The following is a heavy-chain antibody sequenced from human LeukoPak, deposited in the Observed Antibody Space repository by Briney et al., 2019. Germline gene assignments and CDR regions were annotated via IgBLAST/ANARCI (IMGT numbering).Heavy chain of an antibody. D-gene: IGHD3-3*01. CDR2: ITPSGT. V-gene: IGHV1-46*01. Sequence: ASVKVSCRASGYTFTSTYMHWVRQAPGQGLEWMGIITPSGTSYAQKFQGRVTMTRDMSTSTVYMELSSLRSEDTAVYYCARYHRFTDAYFDYWGQGILVTVSS. J-gene: IGHJ4*02. CDR1: GYTFTSTY. CDR3: ARYHRFTDAYFDY.